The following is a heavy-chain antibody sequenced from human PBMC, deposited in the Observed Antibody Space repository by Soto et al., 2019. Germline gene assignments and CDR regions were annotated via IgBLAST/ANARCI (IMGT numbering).Heavy chain of an antibody. J-gene: IGHJ5*02. CDR3: ARGRSFSYDSTPPPMFDP. CDR2: IGTLSDT. Sequence: DVQLVESGGGLVQPGGSLSLSCAGSGFAFSTFDIHWVRQAPGKGLEWVSGIGTLSDTVYAASVQGRFTISRQNAKNSVYLQMNSLRAGDTAFYYCARGRSFSYDSTPPPMFDPWGQGTLVTVSS. CDR1: GFAFSTFD. D-gene: IGHD3-10*01. V-gene: IGHV3-13*01.